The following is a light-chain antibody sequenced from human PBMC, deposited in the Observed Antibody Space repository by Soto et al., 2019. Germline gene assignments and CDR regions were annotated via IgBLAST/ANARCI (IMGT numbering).Light chain of an antibody. CDR2: GAS. CDR3: QHYTLYAAP. J-gene: IGKJ5*01. V-gene: IGKV1-5*01. Sequence: RLTQSPSSLSASVGDTVTISCRASQDISTYLAWYQQKPGKAPTLLIFGASSLHNGVPPRFAGSGSGSEFTLTINRLQPDDFATYFCQHYTLYAAPVGQGTRV. CDR1: QDISTY.